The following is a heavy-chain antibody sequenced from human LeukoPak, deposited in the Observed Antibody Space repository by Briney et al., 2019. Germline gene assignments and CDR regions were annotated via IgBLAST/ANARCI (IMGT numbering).Heavy chain of an antibody. V-gene: IGHV3-53*01. D-gene: IGHD3-10*01. CDR3: AREYYYGSGTHYNWFDP. CDR2: IYRDGST. J-gene: IGHJ5*02. CDR1: GLTVSTSY. Sequence: GGSLRLSCAASGLTVSTSYMSWVRQAPGKGLEWVSSIYRDGSTYHADSVKGRLTISRDTSKNTLFLQLNGLRTEDTAVYYCAREYYYGSGTHYNWFDPWGQGTLVTVSS.